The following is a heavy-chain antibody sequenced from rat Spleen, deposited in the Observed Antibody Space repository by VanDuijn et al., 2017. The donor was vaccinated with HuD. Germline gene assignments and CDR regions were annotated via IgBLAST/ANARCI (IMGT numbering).Heavy chain of an antibody. V-gene: IGHV5S10*01. CDR3: ATEGYYDGTKD. J-gene: IGHJ2*01. CDR2: TIYDGSST. D-gene: IGHD1-12*02. Sequence: EVQLVESGGGLVQPGRSLKLSCVASGFTFSDYNMAWVRQTPKKGLEWVATTIYDGSSTYYRDSVKGRFTISRDNAKSTLYLQMDRRRSEDTATYYCATEGYYDGTKDWGQGVMVTVSS. CDR1: GFTFSDYN.